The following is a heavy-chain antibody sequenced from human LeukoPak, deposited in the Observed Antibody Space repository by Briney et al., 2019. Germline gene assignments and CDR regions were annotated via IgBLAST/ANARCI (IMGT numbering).Heavy chain of an antibody. CDR1: GVTFDDYA. D-gene: IGHD3-10*01. J-gene: IGHJ4*02. Sequence: GGSLRLSCAASGVTFDDYAMHWVGQAPGKGLGGVSLISWDGGGTYYADSVKRRFSISRDNSKNSLYLQMNSLRAEDTALYYCSKDMAAYYYASGNIDYWGQGTLVTVSS. CDR3: SKDMAAYYYASGNIDY. CDR2: ISWDGGGT. V-gene: IGHV3-43D*03.